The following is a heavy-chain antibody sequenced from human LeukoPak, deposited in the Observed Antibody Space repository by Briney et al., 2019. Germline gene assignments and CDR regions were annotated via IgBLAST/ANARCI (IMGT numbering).Heavy chain of an antibody. V-gene: IGHV3-74*01. CDR1: GFTFSSYW. CDR3: ARTGDRGGFDY. D-gene: IGHD7-27*01. Sequence: GGSLRLSCAASGFTFSSYWMHWVRQVPGKGLVWVSRINSDGSSTSYADSVKGRFTISRDNAKNSLYLQMNGLRAEDTAVYYCARTGDRGGFDYWGQGTLVTVSS. CDR2: INSDGSST. J-gene: IGHJ4*02.